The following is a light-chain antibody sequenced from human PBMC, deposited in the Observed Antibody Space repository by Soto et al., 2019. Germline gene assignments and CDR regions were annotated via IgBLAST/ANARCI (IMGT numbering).Light chain of an antibody. V-gene: IGLV2-14*01. CDR1: SSDVGAYNY. J-gene: IGLJ2*01. CDR2: EVS. Sequence: QAVVTQPASVSGSPGQSITISCTGTSSDVGAYNYVSWYQQYPGKAPKLMIFEVSYRPSGVSNRFSGSKSGNTASLTISGLQAEDEADYYCSSYISSDTLVVFGGGTKVTVL. CDR3: SSYISSDTLVV.